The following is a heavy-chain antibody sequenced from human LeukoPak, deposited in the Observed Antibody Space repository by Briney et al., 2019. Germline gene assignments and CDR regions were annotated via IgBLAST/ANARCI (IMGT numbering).Heavy chain of an antibody. CDR1: GFTLSNYW. V-gene: IGHV3-74*01. CDR2: IDPDGITT. D-gene: IGHD6-13*01. CDR3: TRVMAGRAGLMDV. Sequence: GGSLRLSCAASGFTLSNYWMHWVRQAPGEGLVWVSRIDPDGITTNYADSVKGRFTTSRDNAKNTLYLQMNSLRADDTSRYYCTRVMAGRAGLMDVWGRGTTVTVSS. J-gene: IGHJ6*02.